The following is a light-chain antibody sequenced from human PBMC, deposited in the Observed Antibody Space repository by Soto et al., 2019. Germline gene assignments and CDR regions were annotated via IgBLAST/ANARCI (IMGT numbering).Light chain of an antibody. CDR3: QQRSNWPPET. J-gene: IGKJ2*01. CDR1: QSVSSY. Sequence: EIVLTQSPATLSLSPGERATLSCRASQSVSSYLAWSQQKPGQAPRLLIYDASNRATGSPARFSGSGAGTDFTLTISSLEPEDFAVYYCQQRSNWPPETFGQGTKLEIK. V-gene: IGKV3-11*01. CDR2: DAS.